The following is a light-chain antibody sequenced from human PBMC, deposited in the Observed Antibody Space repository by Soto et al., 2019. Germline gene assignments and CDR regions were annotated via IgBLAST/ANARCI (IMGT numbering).Light chain of an antibody. CDR3: QHYNNWPPWT. V-gene: IGKV3-15*01. CDR2: GAS. Sequence: EIVMTQSPATLSVSPGERATLSCRASQSVSINLAWYQQKPGQAPRLLIYGASTRANGIPARFSGSGSGTEFTLTISSLQSEDFAVYYCQHYNNWPPWTFGQGTRVEIK. J-gene: IGKJ1*01. CDR1: QSVSIN.